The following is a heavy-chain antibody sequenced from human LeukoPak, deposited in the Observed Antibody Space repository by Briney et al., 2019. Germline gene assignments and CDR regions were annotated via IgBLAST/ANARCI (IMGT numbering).Heavy chain of an antibody. Sequence: SETLSLTCTVSGGSISSGGYYWSWIRQHPGKGLGWIGYIYYSGSTYYNPSLKSRVTISVDTSKNQFSLKLSSVTAADTAVYYCARVGSGSDLDYWGQGTLVTVSS. J-gene: IGHJ4*02. V-gene: IGHV4-31*03. CDR2: IYYSGST. D-gene: IGHD6-19*01. CDR1: GGSISSGGYY. CDR3: ARVGSGSDLDY.